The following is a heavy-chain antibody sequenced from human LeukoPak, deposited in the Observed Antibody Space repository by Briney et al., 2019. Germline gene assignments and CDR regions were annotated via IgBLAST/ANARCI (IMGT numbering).Heavy chain of an antibody. D-gene: IGHD2-2*01. Sequence: GGSLRLSCAASGFTFSSYSMHWLRQAPGKGLAYVSAISSNGDNTYYAGSVKGRSTISRDNSKNTLYLQMGSLRVEDMGVYYCAREVDRVFDYWGKGNLVTVSS. V-gene: IGHV3-64*02. CDR2: ISSNGDNT. CDR3: AREVDRVFDY. CDR1: GFTFSSYS. J-gene: IGHJ4*02.